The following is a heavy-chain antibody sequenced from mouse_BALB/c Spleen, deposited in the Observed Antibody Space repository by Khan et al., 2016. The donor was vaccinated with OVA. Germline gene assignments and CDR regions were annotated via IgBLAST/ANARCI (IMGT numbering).Heavy chain of an antibody. V-gene: IGHV2-2*01. Sequence: QVQLKQSGPGLVQPSQSLSITCTVSGFSLNTYGIHWIRQSQGKSLEWLGVIRSGGSTDYNGAFISRLSITKDNSKSQVFFKMNSLQADDTAIYYCARNSYMYDFTYWGQGTLVTVSA. D-gene: IGHD2-14*01. CDR2: IRSGGST. CDR1: GFSLNTYG. CDR3: ARNSYMYDFTY. J-gene: IGHJ3*01.